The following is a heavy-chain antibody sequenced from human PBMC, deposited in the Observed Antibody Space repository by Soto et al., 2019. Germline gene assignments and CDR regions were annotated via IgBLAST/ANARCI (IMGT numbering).Heavy chain of an antibody. Sequence: VQLVESGGGVVQPGRSLRLSCAASGFTFSDYAMHWVRQPPGKGLEWVAIISSDGKNTYYGDSVKGRFTISRDDSTSSLSLQMNGLRPEDTAVYFCARVHCTTELCSGLYFYYALDVWGQGTTVTGSS. CDR3: ARVHCTTELCSGLYFYYALDV. CDR1: GFTFSDYA. J-gene: IGHJ6*02. D-gene: IGHD2-21*01. V-gene: IGHV3-30*01. CDR2: ISSDGKNT.